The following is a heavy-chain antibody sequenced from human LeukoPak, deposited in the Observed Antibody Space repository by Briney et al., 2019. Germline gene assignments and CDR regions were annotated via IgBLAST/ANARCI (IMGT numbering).Heavy chain of an antibody. V-gene: IGHV4-34*01. J-gene: IGHJ4*02. CDR1: GGSFSGYY. CDR2: INLSGST. Sequence: SETLSLTCAVYGGSFSGYYWSWIRQPPGKGLEWIGEINLSGSTNYKPSLKSRVTISVDKSKNQFSLKLSSVTAADTALYYCARGGQAARPTDYWGQGTLVTVSS. CDR3: ARGGQAARPTDY. D-gene: IGHD6-6*01.